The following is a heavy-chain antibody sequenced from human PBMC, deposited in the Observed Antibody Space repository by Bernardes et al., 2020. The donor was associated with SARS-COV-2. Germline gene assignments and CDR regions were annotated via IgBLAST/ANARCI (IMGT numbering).Heavy chain of an antibody. J-gene: IGHJ6*02. CDR2: ISGSGGST. CDR1: GFTFSSYA. V-gene: IGHV3-23*01. CDR3: AKTAGTEVGYYYYGMDV. Sequence: SLRLSFAASGFTFSSYAMSWVRQAPGKGLEWVSAISGSGGSTYYADSVKGRFTISRDNSKNTLYLQMNSLRAEDTAVYYCAKTAGTEVGYYYYGMDVWGQGTTVTVSS. D-gene: IGHD6-13*01.